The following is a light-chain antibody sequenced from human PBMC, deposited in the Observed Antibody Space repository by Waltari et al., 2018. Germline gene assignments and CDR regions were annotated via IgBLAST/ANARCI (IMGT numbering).Light chain of an antibody. Sequence: DIQMTQSPSSLSASVGDRVTISCRASQSVTGYLNWSQQKPGKAPKLLIYEASRLHSGVPSRFSGSQSGTDFTLTISFLQPEDFATYYCQQSDTNPIAFGQGTRLEIK. J-gene: IGKJ5*01. V-gene: IGKV1-39*01. CDR3: QQSDTNPIA. CDR2: EAS. CDR1: QSVTGY.